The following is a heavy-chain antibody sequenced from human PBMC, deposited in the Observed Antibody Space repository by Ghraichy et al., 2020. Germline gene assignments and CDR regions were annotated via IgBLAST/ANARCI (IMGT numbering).Heavy chain of an antibody. CDR1: GITFNNYA. Sequence: GGSLRLTSAASGITFNNYAMSWVRQAPGKGLEWVSSINPNGGRTYYADSVEGRFTISRDNPKNTLYLQMNSLGADDTAVYYCAKGARGLWFGGYFDSWGQGTLVTVSS. J-gene: IGHJ4*02. CDR2: INPNGGRT. V-gene: IGHV3-23*01. CDR3: AKGARGLWFGGYFDS. D-gene: IGHD3-10*01.